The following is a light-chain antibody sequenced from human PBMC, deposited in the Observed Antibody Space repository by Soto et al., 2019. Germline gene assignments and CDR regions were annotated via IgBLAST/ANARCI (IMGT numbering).Light chain of an antibody. CDR2: EVS. J-gene: IGLJ2*01. Sequence: QPALTQPTSVSGSPGQSITISCTGTSSDVGGYNYVSWYQQHPGKVPKVMIFEVSNRPSGISHRFSGSKSGNTASLTISGLQAEDEADYYCSSYTTSGTLVFGGGTKLTVL. CDR1: SSDVGGYNY. CDR3: SSYTTSGTLV. V-gene: IGLV2-14*01.